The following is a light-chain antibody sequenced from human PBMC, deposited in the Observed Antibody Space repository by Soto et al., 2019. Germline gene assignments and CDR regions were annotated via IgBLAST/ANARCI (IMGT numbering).Light chain of an antibody. J-gene: IGKJ1*01. Sequence: DIQMTQSLSTLSASVGDRVIITCRASQSISSWLAWYQQKPGKAPNLLIYKASTLKSGVPSRFSGSGSWTEFTLTITSLQPDYFATYDCQQYDNDSWTFGQGTKVEIK. CDR2: KAS. CDR3: QQYDNDSWT. CDR1: QSISSW. V-gene: IGKV1-5*03.